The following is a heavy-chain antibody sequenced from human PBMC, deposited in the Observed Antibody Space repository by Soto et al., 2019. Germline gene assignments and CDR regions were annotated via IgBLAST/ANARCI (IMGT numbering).Heavy chain of an antibody. Sequence: PSETLSLTCTVSGGSISSGDYYWSWIRQPPGKGLEWIGYIYYSGSTYYNPSLKSRVTISVDTSKNQFSLKLSSVTAADTAVYYCARDSKRYFDPHWGQGTLVTVSS. CDR1: GGSISSGDYY. V-gene: IGHV4-30-4*01. J-gene: IGHJ4*02. D-gene: IGHD3-9*01. CDR2: IYYSGST. CDR3: ARDSKRYFDPH.